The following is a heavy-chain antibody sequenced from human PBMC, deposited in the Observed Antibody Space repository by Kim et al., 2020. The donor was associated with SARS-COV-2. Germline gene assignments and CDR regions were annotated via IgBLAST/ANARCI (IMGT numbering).Heavy chain of an antibody. D-gene: IGHD3-10*01. Sequence: VKGRLTSSRDNAKNSLYLQMNSLRDEDTAVYYCARDIVTMVRGVMFAFDIWGQGTMVTVSS. J-gene: IGHJ3*02. CDR3: ARDIVTMVRGVMFAFDI. V-gene: IGHV3-48*02.